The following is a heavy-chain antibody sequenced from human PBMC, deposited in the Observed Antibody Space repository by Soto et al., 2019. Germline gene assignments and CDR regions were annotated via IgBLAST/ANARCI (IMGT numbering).Heavy chain of an antibody. J-gene: IGHJ6*02. CDR3: ARAIAAAGTSYGMDV. V-gene: IGHV4-4*02. Sequence: QVQLQESGPGLVKPSGTLSLTCAVSGGSISSSNWWSWVRQPPGKGLEWIGEIYHSGSTNYNPSLKRRVTMSVDKSKNQCSLKLSSVTAADTAVYYCARAIAAAGTSYGMDVWGQGTTVTVSS. D-gene: IGHD6-13*01. CDR1: GGSISSSNW. CDR2: IYHSGST.